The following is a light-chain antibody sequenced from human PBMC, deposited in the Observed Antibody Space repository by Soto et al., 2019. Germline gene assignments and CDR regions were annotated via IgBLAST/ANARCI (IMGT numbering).Light chain of an antibody. CDR1: SSDVGGYNY. CDR3: SSYTSSSTRV. CDR2: DVS. V-gene: IGLV2-14*01. J-gene: IGLJ1*01. Sequence: QSALTQPASVSGSPGQSITISCTGTSSDVGGYNYVSWYQQHPGKAPKLMIYDVSHRPSGVSNRFSGSKSGNTASLPISGLLAEDEADYYCSSYTSSSTRVFGTGTKVTVL.